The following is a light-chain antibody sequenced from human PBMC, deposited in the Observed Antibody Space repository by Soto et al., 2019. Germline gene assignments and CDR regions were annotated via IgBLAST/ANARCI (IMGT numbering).Light chain of an antibody. CDR3: QQYNSYSSTWT. J-gene: IGKJ1*01. Sequence: DIQMTQSPSTLSASVGDRVTITCRASQSISSWLAWYQQKPGKAPKLLIYDASSFESGVPSRFSGSGSGTEFTLTISSLQPDDFATHYCQQYNSYSSTWTFGQRTKLEIK. CDR2: DAS. CDR1: QSISSW. V-gene: IGKV1-5*01.